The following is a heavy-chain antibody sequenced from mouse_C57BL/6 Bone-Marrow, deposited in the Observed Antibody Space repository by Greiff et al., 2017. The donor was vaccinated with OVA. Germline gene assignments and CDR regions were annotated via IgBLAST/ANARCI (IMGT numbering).Heavy chain of an antibody. J-gene: IGHJ3*01. CDR2: IHPNSGST. Sequence: QVQLKQPGAELVKPGASVKLSCKASGYTFTSYWMHWVKQRPGQGLEWIGMIHPNSGSTNYNEKFKSKATLTVDKSSSTAYMQLSSLTSEDSAVYYGARERNYGFAYWGQGTLVTVSA. CDR3: ARERNYGFAY. V-gene: IGHV1-64*01. D-gene: IGHD2-4*01. CDR1: GYTFTSYW.